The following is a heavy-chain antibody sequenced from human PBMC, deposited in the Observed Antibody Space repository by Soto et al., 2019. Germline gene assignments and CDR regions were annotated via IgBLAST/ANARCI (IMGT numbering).Heavy chain of an antibody. CDR3: AHYFYDITGFSRLFAY. D-gene: IGHD3-22*01. J-gene: IGHJ4*02. V-gene: IGHV2-5*01. CDR2: IYWNDDR. Sequence: QITLKESGPTLVQPTQTLTLTCTFSGFSLTTSGVGVGWIRQPPGRALEWVALIYWNDDRRFNPSLKSVFSNTRNTPRNLVVLTLTNEDPVDIATYYCAHYFYDITGFSRLFAYWCQGSPVTVSS. CDR1: GFSLTTSGVG.